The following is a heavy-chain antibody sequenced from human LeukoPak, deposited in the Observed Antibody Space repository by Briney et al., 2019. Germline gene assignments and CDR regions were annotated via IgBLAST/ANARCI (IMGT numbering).Heavy chain of an antibody. D-gene: IGHD7-27*01. CDR3: VRDFSWGFDY. V-gene: IGHV3-30*02. J-gene: IGHJ4*02. CDR2: IRNDGSNK. CDR1: GFTFSSYE. Sequence: GGSLRLSCAASGFTFSSYEMNWVRQAPGKGLEWVTFIRNDGSNKYYADAVKGRFTISRDNFENTFSLHMNSLRPEDTAVYYCVRDFSWGFDYWGQGTLVSVSS.